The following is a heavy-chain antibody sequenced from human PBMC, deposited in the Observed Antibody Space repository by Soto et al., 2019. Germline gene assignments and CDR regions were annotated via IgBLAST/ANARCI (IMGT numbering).Heavy chain of an antibody. V-gene: IGHV1-3*01. CDR2: INAGHGAT. D-gene: IGHD6-19*01. Sequence: GASVKVSCKTSGYTLTTYAIHWVRQAPGQRLEWMGWINAGHGATKYSQKFQGRVTITRDPSASTAYMELSSLRSEDTAVYYCTVAGMLGLPYFENWGQGTQVTVSS. J-gene: IGHJ4*02. CDR3: TVAGMLGLPYFEN. CDR1: GYTLTTYA.